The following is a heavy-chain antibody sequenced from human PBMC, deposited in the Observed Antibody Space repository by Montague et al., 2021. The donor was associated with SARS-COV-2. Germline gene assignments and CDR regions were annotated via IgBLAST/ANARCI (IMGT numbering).Heavy chain of an antibody. J-gene: IGHJ4*01. D-gene: IGHD1-26*01. CDR1: RLPLNGYA. V-gene: IGHV3-30*04. Sequence: SLRLSCAASRLPLNGYAMHWVRQAPGKGLEWLTFISHDESNHRYADSVKGRFTISRDNSKNTLYLQMDSLRPEDTAVYYCAREGYRSGSFYIDYWGQGTLVTVSS. CDR2: ISHDESNH. CDR3: AREGYRSGSFYIDY.